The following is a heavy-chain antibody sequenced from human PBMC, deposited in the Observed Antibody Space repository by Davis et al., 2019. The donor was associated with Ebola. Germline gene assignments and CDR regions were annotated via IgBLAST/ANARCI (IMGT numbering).Heavy chain of an antibody. D-gene: IGHD3-10*01. CDR3: ARGGYYYGSGSYLGDGY. J-gene: IGHJ4*02. CDR1: GFTFSSYG. Sequence: GESLKISCAASGFTFSSYGMHWVRQAPGKGLEWVAVIWYDGSNKYYADSVKGRFTISRDNSKNTLYLQMNSLRAEDTAVYYCARGGYYYGSGSYLGDGYWGQGTLVTVSS. CDR2: IWYDGSNK. V-gene: IGHV3-33*01.